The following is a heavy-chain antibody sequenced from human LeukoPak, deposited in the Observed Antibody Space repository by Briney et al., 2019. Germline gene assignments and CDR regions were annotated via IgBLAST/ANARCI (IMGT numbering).Heavy chain of an antibody. CDR2: INPSGGST. Sequence: ASVKVSCKASGYTFTTYYMHWVRQAPGQGLEWMGIINPSGGSTTYAQKFQGRVTMTRDTSTSTVYMDLSSLRSEDTAVYYCARDADSGSYGGAFDYWGQGTLVTVSS. CDR3: ARDADSGSYGGAFDY. CDR1: GYTFTTYY. V-gene: IGHV1-46*01. J-gene: IGHJ4*02. D-gene: IGHD1-26*01.